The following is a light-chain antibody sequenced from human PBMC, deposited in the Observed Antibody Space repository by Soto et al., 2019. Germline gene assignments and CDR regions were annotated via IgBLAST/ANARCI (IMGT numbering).Light chain of an antibody. CDR1: QSISSS. CDR2: AAS. CDR3: QQSYIPPRT. J-gene: IGKJ1*01. Sequence: DIQMTQSPSSLSASVRDRVTITCRASQSISSSLNWYQQKPGKAPKLLIYAASSLQSGVPSRFSGSGSGTDYTLTISSLQPEDFATYYCQQSYIPPRTFGQGTKVEIK. V-gene: IGKV1-39*01.